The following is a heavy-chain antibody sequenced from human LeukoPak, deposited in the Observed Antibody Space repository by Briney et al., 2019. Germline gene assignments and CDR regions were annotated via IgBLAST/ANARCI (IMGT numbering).Heavy chain of an antibody. V-gene: IGHV3-53*01. Sequence: GGSLRLSCAASGFTLSIYAMRWVRQAPGKGLEWVTDFYSCDSTYYADSVKGRFTISRDNSKNTLYLQMNSLRDEDTAVYYCASVSPNYDYIWGSYRQGGDYWGQGTLVTVSS. CDR3: ASVSPNYDYIWGSYRQGGDY. CDR1: GFTLSIYA. J-gene: IGHJ4*02. D-gene: IGHD3-16*02. CDR2: FYSCDST.